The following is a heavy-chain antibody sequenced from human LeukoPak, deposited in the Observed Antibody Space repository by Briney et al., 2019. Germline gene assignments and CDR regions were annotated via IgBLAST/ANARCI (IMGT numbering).Heavy chain of an antibody. CDR3: ARATTVIPFDY. D-gene: IGHD4-17*01. Sequence: ASETLSLTCTVSGGSISSGGYYWSWIRQHPGKGLEWIGYIFYSGSTYYNPSLKSRVTISVDTSKNQFSLRLSSVTAADTAVYYCARATTVIPFDYWGQGTLVTVSP. J-gene: IGHJ4*02. V-gene: IGHV4-31*03. CDR1: GGSISSGGYY. CDR2: IFYSGST.